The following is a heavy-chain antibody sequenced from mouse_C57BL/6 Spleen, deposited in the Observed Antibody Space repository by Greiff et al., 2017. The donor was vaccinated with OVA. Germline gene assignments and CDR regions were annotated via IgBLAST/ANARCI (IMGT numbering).Heavy chain of an antibody. CDR2: IYPGSGST. J-gene: IGHJ2*01. CDR3: ARRYDYDGVDD. V-gene: IGHV1-55*01. Sequence: QVQLQQPGAELVKPGASVKMSCKASGYTFTSYWITWVKQRPGQGLEWIGDIYPGSGSTNYNEKLKSKATLTVDTSSSTAYMQLISLTSEDSAVYYCARRYDYDGVDDWGQGTTLTVSS. CDR1: GYTFTSYW. D-gene: IGHD2-4*01.